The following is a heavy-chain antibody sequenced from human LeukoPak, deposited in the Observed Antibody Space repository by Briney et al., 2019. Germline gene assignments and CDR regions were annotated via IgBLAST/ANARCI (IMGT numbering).Heavy chain of an antibody. CDR2: ISSSSSYI. CDR1: GFTFSGYS. J-gene: IGHJ4*02. Sequence: GGSLRLSCAASGFTFSGYSMNWVRQAPGKGLEWVSSISSSSSYIYYADSVKGRFTISRDNAKNSLYLQMNSLRAEDTAVYYCARDPSRYYYGSSGYHDYWGQGTLVTVSS. D-gene: IGHD3-22*01. CDR3: ARDPSRYYYGSSGYHDY. V-gene: IGHV3-21*01.